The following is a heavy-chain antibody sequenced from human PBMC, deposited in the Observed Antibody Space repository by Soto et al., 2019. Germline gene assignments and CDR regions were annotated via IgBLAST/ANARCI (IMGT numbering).Heavy chain of an antibody. CDR3: ARSVEAAAGPFDY. CDR1: GYTFTGYY. J-gene: IGHJ4*02. V-gene: IGHV1-2*04. Sequence: ASVKVSCKASGYTFTGYYMHWVRQAPGQGLEWMGWINPNSGGTNYAQKFQGWVTMTRDTSISTAYMELSRLRSDDTAVYYCARSVEAAAGPFDYWGQGTLVTVSS. CDR2: INPNSGGT. D-gene: IGHD6-13*01.